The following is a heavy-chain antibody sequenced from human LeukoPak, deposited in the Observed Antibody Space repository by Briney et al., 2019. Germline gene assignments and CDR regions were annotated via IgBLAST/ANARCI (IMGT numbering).Heavy chain of an antibody. V-gene: IGHV3-53*01. CDR1: GFTVSSNY. J-gene: IGHJ3*02. Sequence: GGSLRLSCAASGFTVSSNYMSWVRQAPGKGLEWVSVIYSGGSTYYADSVKGRFTISRDNSKNTLYLQMNSLRAGDTAVYYCARERGLYGYAFDIWGQGTMVTVSS. CDR2: IYSGGST. D-gene: IGHD2-8*01. CDR3: ARERGLYGYAFDI.